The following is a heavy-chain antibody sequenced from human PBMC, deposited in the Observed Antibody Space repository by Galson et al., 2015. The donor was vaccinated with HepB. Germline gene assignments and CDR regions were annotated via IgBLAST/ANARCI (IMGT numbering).Heavy chain of an antibody. CDR1: GFTFSSYG. CDR3: AKSRSTIYYGSGSPTIDH. J-gene: IGHJ4*02. V-gene: IGHV3-30*02. CDR2: IRYDGSNK. D-gene: IGHD3-10*01. Sequence: SLRLSCAASGFTFSSYGMHWVRQAPGKGLEWVAFIRYDGSNKYYADSVKGRFTISRDNSKNTLYLQMNSLRAEDTAVYYCAKSRSTIYYGSGSPTIDHWGQGTLVTASS.